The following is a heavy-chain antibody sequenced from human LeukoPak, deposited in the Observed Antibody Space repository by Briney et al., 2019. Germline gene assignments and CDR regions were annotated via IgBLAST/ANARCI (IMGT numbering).Heavy chain of an antibody. CDR3: VHRAFNYFDVFDD. D-gene: IGHD3-22*01. Sequence: QTLTLTCTFSGFSLSPSGGGVGWIRQPPGKALELLPHIYGDECKSDRPSLEISLTIIKITSKNHLELIIHTLIPVDTATYYCVHRAFNYFDVFDDWGQG. CDR2: IYGDECK. V-gene: IGHV2-5*02. CDR1: GFSLSPSGGG. J-gene: IGHJ4*02.